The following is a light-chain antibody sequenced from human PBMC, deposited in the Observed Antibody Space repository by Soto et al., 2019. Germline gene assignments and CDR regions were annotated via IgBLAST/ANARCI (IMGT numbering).Light chain of an antibody. CDR1: ESVSRF. CDR2: GAS. J-gene: IGKJ1*01. CDR3: QQTHSAPRT. V-gene: IGKV1-39*01. Sequence: DIHMTQSPSSLSASVGDGVTITCRASESVSRFLNWYQQKPGKAPHLLIIGASTLHEGVPSRFSGSGSGTEFXLXIXXXXXEDFAIYYCQQTHSAPRTFGQGTRLDXK.